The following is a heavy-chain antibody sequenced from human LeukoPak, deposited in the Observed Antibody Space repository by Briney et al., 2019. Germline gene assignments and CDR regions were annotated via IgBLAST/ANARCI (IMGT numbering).Heavy chain of an antibody. D-gene: IGHD5-12*01. CDR1: GGSFSGYY. CDR2: INHSGST. Sequence: NPSETLSLTCAVYGGSFSGYYWSWIRQPPGKGLEWIGEINHSGSTNYNPSLKSRVTISVDTSKNQFSLKLSSVTAADTAVYYCARGAPTGYSRELFDPWGQGTLVTVSS. V-gene: IGHV4-34*01. CDR3: ARGAPTGYSRELFDP. J-gene: IGHJ5*02.